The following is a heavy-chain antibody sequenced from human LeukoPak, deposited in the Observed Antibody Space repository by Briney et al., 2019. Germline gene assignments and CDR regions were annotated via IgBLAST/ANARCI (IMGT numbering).Heavy chain of an antibody. CDR2: IHHSGTT. J-gene: IGHJ3*01. Sequence: PSETLSLTCAVSGGAISTGNWWTWVRQPPGKGLEWMGEIHHSGTTNFNASLKTRVTISVDKCKNQFSLKLTSVTAADAAVYYCARRPDASDLWGQGTMVTVSS. CDR1: GGAISTGNW. CDR3: ARRPDASDL. V-gene: IGHV4-4*02.